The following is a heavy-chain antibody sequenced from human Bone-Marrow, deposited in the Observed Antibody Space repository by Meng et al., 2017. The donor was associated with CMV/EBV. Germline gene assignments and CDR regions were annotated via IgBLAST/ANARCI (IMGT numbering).Heavy chain of an antibody. V-gene: IGHV3-21*01. CDR1: GFTFSSYS. D-gene: IGHD6-6*01. CDR2: ISSSSSYI. J-gene: IGHJ6*02. CDR3: ARDLYSSSSDDYYYGMDV. Sequence: GESLKISCAASGFTFSSYSMNWVRQAPGKGLEWVSSISSSSSYIYYANSVKGRFTISRDNAKNSLYLQMNSLRAEDTAVYYGARDLYSSSSDDYYYGMDVWGQGTTVTVSS.